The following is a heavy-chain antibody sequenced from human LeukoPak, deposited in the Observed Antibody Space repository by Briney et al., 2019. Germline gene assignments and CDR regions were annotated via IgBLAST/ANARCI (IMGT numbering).Heavy chain of an antibody. CDR3: ARDSPATYSSGWYPYYYYGMDV. Sequence: PSETLSLTCAVYGGSFSGYYWSWIRQPPGKGLEWIEEINHSGSTNYNPSLKSRVTISVDTSKNQFSLKLSSVTAADTAVYYCARDSPATYSSGWYPYYYYGMDVWGQGTTVTVSS. V-gene: IGHV4-34*01. CDR1: GGSFSGYY. CDR2: INHSGST. D-gene: IGHD6-19*01. J-gene: IGHJ6*02.